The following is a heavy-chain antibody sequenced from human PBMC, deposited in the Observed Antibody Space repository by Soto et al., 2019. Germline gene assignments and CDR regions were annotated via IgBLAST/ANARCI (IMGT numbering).Heavy chain of an antibody. Sequence: EVQLVESGGGLVQPGGSLRLSCAASGFTFTTYWMHWVRQAPGKGLEWVSRINSQGRNTNYADSVKGRFTFSRDNAKNTVYLEMNSLRVDDTAVYYCAREAYSYGCFDYWGQGAVVTVSS. V-gene: IGHV3-74*01. D-gene: IGHD5-18*01. CDR3: AREAYSYGCFDY. CDR2: INSQGRNT. J-gene: IGHJ4*02. CDR1: GFTFTTYW.